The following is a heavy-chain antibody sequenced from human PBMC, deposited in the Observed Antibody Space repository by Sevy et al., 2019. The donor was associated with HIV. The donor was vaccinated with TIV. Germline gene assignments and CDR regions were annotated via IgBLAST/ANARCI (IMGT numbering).Heavy chain of an antibody. J-gene: IGHJ4*02. CDR2: INGDGSTK. V-gene: IGHV3-7*01. CDR3: VRALLKADSL. Sequence: GGSLRLSCAASGFNIRAHWMLWVRQAPGKGLEWVANINGDGSTKYYLDSVKDRFTISRDNAENSAFLQMNSLRVEDTAVYYCVRALLKADSLWGQGTLVTVSS. CDR1: GFNIRAHW. D-gene: IGHD1-26*01.